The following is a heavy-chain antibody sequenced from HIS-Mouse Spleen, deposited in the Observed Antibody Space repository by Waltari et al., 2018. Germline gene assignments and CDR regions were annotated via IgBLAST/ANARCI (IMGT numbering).Heavy chain of an antibody. D-gene: IGHD5-12*01. CDR3: AKDFQHDSGYGTTRGYFDY. CDR1: GFTFDDYA. CDR2: ISWNSGSI. V-gene: IGHV3-9*01. Sequence: EVQLVESGGGLVQPGRSLRLSCAASGFTFDDYAMHWVRQAPGKGLEWVSGISWNSGSIGYAESVKGRFTISRDNAKNSLHLQMNSLRAEDTALYYCAKDFQHDSGYGTTRGYFDYWGQGTLVTVSS. J-gene: IGHJ4*02.